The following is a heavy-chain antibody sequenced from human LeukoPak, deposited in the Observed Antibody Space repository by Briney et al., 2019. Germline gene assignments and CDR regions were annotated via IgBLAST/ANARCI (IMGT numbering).Heavy chain of an antibody. J-gene: IGHJ4*02. CDR1: GGSFSGYY. D-gene: IGHD2-21*02. CDR2: INHRGST. CDR3: ARVGYCGGDCYPFDY. Sequence: SETLSLTCAIYGGSFSGYYWSWIRQPPGKGLEWIGEINHRGSTNYNPSLKSRVAISVDTSRNSFSLELSSVTAADTAVYYCARVGYCGGDCYPFDYWGQGTLTTISS. V-gene: IGHV4-34*01.